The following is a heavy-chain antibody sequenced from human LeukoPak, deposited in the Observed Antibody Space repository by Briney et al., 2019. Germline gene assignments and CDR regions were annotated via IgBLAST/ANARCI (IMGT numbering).Heavy chain of an antibody. J-gene: IGHJ4*02. CDR1: GGSISSYY. D-gene: IGHD6-13*01. CDR3: ARSGIAAVPDVEPTFDY. Sequence: SETLSLTCTVSGGSISSYYWSWIRQPPGKGLEWMGYIYYSGSTNYNPSLKSRVTISVDTSKNQFSLKLSSVTAADTAVYYCARSGIAAVPDVEPTFDYWGQGTLVTVSS. CDR2: IYYSGST. V-gene: IGHV4-59*01.